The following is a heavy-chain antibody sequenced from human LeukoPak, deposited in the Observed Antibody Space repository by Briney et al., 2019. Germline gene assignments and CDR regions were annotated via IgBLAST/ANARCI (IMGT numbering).Heavy chain of an antibody. CDR3: ATVGRLDGLDV. D-gene: IGHD1-26*01. Sequence: PSETLSLTCTVSGGSISSSSYYWGWIRQSPEKGLEWIGYIYSSGSTYYNPSLKSRVSMSLDTSKNQFSLRLSSVTAADTAVYYCATVGRLDGLDVWGQGTTVTVSS. V-gene: IGHV4-30-4*08. CDR1: GGSISSSSYY. CDR2: IYSSGST. J-gene: IGHJ6*02.